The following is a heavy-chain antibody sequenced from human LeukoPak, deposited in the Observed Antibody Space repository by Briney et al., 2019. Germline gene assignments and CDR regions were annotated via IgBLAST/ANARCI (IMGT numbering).Heavy chain of an antibody. V-gene: IGHV4-59*11. Sequence: SETLSLTCTVSGGSISSHYWSWIRQPPGKGLEWIGYIYYSGSTNYNPSLKSRVTISVDTSKNQFSLKLSSVTAADTAVYYCARADDYGDHPLSPFDYWGQGTLVTVSS. CDR3: ARADDYGDHPLSPFDY. D-gene: IGHD4-17*01. J-gene: IGHJ4*02. CDR2: IYYSGST. CDR1: GGSISSHY.